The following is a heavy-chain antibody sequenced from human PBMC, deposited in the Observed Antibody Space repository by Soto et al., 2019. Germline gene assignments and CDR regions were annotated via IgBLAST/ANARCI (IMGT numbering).Heavy chain of an antibody. J-gene: IGHJ4*02. CDR2: ISSTSTYI. D-gene: IGHD1-26*01. CDR1: GFTFSSYT. V-gene: IGHV3-21*01. CDR3: RREEYDE. Sequence: EVQLVESGGGLVRPGGSLRLSCAASGFTFSSYTMSWVRQAPGKGLEWVSSISSTSTYIVYADSVKGRFTISRDNARNSLYLQVNSLRAEDSAVYYCRREEYDEWGQGTLVTVSS.